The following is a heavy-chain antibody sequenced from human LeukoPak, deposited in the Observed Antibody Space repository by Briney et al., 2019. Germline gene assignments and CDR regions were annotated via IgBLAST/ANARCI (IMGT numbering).Heavy chain of an antibody. J-gene: IGHJ4*02. D-gene: IGHD6-13*01. Sequence: GGSLRLSCAASGFTFDDYAMHWVRQAPGKGLEWVSGISWNSGSIVYADSVKGRFTISRDNAKNSLYLQMNSLRAEDTALYYCAKDLTYSSSRYELDYWGQGTLVTVSS. CDR2: ISWNSGSI. CDR1: GFTFDDYA. CDR3: AKDLTYSSSRYELDY. V-gene: IGHV3-9*01.